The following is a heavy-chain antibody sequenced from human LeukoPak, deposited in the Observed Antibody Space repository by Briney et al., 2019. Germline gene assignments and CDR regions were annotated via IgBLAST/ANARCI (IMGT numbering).Heavy chain of an antibody. D-gene: IGHD3-3*01. V-gene: IGHV3-23*01. CDR1: GVTFSSYA. J-gene: IGHJ4*02. CDR3: AKDRTYDFWSEHEGH. CDR2: ISGSGGST. Sequence: GGSLRLSCAASGVTFSSYAMSCVRHAPGKGLEWVSAISGSGGSTYYADSVKGRVTISTDNSKNTLYLKMNSLRGEDRAVYSCAKDRTYDFWSEHEGHWGQGTLVTVSS.